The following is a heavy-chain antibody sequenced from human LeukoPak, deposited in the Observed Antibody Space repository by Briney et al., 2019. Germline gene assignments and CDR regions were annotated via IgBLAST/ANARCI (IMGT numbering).Heavy chain of an antibody. CDR3: ARVYYDSSGYYYGAEYFQH. J-gene: IGHJ1*01. Sequence: PSETLSLTCTVSGGSISSYYWSRIRQPPGKGLEWIGYIYYSGTTNYNPSLKSRVTISVDTSKNQFSLKLSSVTAADTAVYYCARVYYDSSGYYYGAEYFQHWGQGTLVTVSS. V-gene: IGHV4-59*12. D-gene: IGHD3-22*01. CDR2: IYYSGTT. CDR1: GGSISSYY.